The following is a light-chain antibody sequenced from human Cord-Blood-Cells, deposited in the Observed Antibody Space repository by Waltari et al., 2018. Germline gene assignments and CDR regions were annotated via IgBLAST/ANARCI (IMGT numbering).Light chain of an antibody. CDR1: SSNIGAGSA. CDR2: GNS. V-gene: IGLV1-40*01. CDR3: QSYDSSLSGSI. J-gene: IGLJ2*01. Sequence: QSVLTQPPSVSGAPGQRVTIPCTGSSSNIGAGSAVTWYQQLPGTAPKLLIYGNSNRPSGVPDRFSGSKSGTSASLAITGLQAEDEADYYCQSYDSSLSGSIFGGGTKLTVL.